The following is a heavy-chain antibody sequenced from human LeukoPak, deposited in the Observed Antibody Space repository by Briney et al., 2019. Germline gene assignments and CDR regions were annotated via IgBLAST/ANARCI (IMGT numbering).Heavy chain of an antibody. D-gene: IGHD4-17*01. CDR2: IYSGGST. J-gene: IGHJ4*02. Sequence: GGSLRLSCAASGFTVSSNYMSWVRQAPGKGLEWVSVIYSGGSTYYADSVKGRFTISRDNSKNTLYLQVNSPRAEDTAVYYCAKRLTTVTTGVWYFDYWGQGTLVTVSS. CDR3: AKRLTTVTTGVWYFDY. V-gene: IGHV3-66*01. CDR1: GFTVSSNY.